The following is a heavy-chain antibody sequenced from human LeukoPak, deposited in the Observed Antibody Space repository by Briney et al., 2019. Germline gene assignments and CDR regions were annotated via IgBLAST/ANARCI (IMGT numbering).Heavy chain of an antibody. V-gene: IGHV3-43*02. CDR2: ISGDGGTT. J-gene: IGHJ4*02. CDR1: GFTFDDYA. CDR3: AKVGASTWKYYYAHFGC. Sequence: PGGSLRLSCAASGFTFDDYAMHWVRQAPGKGLEWLSVISGDGGTTYYADSVKGRFTISRDNSKNSLHLQMNSLRNEDTALYYCAKVGASTWKYYYAHFGCWGQGTLVTVSS. D-gene: IGHD3-16*01.